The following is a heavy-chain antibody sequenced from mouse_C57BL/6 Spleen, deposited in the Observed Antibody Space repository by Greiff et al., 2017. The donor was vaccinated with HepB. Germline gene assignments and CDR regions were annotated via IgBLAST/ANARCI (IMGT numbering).Heavy chain of an antibody. CDR1: GYSITSGYY. V-gene: IGHV3-6*01. CDR3: ARATMVTPYFDY. Sequence: EVQLQESGPGLVKPSQSLSLTCSVTGYSITSGYYWNWIRQFPGNKLEWMGYISYDGSNNYNPSLKNRISITRDTSKNQFLLKLNSVTTEDTATYYCARATMVTPYFDYWGQGTTLTVSS. CDR2: ISYDGSN. D-gene: IGHD2-2*01. J-gene: IGHJ2*01.